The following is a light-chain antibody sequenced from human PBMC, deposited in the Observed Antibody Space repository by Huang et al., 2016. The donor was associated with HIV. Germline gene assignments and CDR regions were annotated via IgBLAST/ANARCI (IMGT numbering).Light chain of an antibody. Sequence: EIVMTQSPATLSVSPGERLTLACRASQSVSSNLAWYQQKPGQAPRLLIYGASTRATGIPARFSGSGSGTEFTLSITSLQSEDFAVYHCQQYNNWPYTFGQGTKLEIK. J-gene: IGKJ2*01. CDR3: QQYNNWPYT. V-gene: IGKV3-15*01. CDR1: QSVSSN. CDR2: GAS.